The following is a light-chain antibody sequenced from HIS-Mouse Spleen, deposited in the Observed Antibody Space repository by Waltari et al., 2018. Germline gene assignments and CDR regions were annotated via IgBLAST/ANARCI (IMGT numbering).Light chain of an antibody. V-gene: IGLV3-16*01. CDR2: KDS. CDR1: ALPKKY. CDR3: LSADSSGTWV. J-gene: IGLJ3*02. Sequence: SYELTQPPSVSVSLGQMARITCSGKALPKKYAYWYQQKPGQFPVLVIYKDSEMPSGIPERFSGSSSGTIVTLTISGVEAEDEADYYCLSADSSGTWVFGGGTKLTVL.